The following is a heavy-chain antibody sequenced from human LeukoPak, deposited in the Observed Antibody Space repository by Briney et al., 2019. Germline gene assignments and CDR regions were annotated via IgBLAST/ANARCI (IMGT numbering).Heavy chain of an antibody. CDR2: ICYTGST. Sequence: PSETLSLTCTVSGGSVSSETYCWSWIRQPPGKGLEWIGYICYTGSTNYYPSLTSRVTISVDTSKNHFSLKLTSVTAADTAVYYCAGAYLSGSYPDYWGQGILVTVSS. J-gene: IGHJ4*02. CDR1: GGSVSSETYC. CDR3: AGAYLSGSYPDY. V-gene: IGHV4-61*03. D-gene: IGHD3-10*01.